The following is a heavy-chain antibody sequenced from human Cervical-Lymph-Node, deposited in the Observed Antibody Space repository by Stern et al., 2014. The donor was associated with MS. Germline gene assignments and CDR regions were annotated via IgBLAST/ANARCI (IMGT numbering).Heavy chain of an antibody. J-gene: IGHJ4*02. D-gene: IGHD2-21*01. Sequence: VQLVQSGAELKEPGESLKISCKTSGYNFINYWIAWVRQVPGKGLEWIGIIYPGDSDIRYSQSFQGPLTMSVDKSKTTAYLQWKSLKASDTAVYYCARWSVACDYWGQGALITVSS. CDR2: IYPGDSDI. V-gene: IGHV5-51*03. CDR1: GYNFINYW. CDR3: ARWSVACDY.